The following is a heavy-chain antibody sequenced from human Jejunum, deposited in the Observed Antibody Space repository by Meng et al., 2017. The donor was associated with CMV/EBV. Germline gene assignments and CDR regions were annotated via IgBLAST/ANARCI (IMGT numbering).Heavy chain of an antibody. J-gene: IGHJ4*02. CDR3: ASQIGIRSGYYYVY. CDR1: GYFISSGYF. CDR2: IYHSGST. D-gene: IGHD3-3*01. Sequence: GYFISSGYFWGWIRQPPGKGLEWIASIYHSGSTYYNPSLKSRVTISADTSKNQFSLRLSSVTAADTAVYYCASQIGIRSGYYYVYWGQGTLVTVSS. V-gene: IGHV4-38-2*01.